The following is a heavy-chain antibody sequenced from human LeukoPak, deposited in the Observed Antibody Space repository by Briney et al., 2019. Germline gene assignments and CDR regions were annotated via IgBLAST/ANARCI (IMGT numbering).Heavy chain of an antibody. V-gene: IGHV3-7*01. Sequence: GALRLSFAASGFPFSYYWMAWVRPAPGKGVGWVANIWPDGSDKYHLDSVRGRFTISRDNSQNSLNLQMNSLRAEDSGVYYCGRWGVNAGLDRWGQGTLVIVSS. CDR1: GFPFSYYW. D-gene: IGHD3-10*01. CDR2: IWPDGSDK. CDR3: GRWGVNAGLDR. J-gene: IGHJ5*02.